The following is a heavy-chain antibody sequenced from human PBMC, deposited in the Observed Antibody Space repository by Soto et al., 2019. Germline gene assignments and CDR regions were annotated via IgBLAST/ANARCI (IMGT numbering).Heavy chain of an antibody. CDR3: TRECGGDCSKAFDL. J-gene: IGHJ3*01. V-gene: IGHV3-66*01. CDR1: GFTVSSNY. D-gene: IGHD2-21*01. Sequence: VQLVESGGGLVQPGGSLRLSCAASGFTVSSNYMNWVRQAPGKGLEWLSVLYSGAGTYYAHSVKDRFNISGDNSKNTLYLQSNSLRAEDTAIYYCTRECGGDCSKAFDLWCQGTMVPVSP. CDR2: LYSGAGT.